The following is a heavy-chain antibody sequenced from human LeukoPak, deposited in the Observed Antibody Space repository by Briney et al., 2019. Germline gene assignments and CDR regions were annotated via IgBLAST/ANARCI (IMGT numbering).Heavy chain of an antibody. D-gene: IGHD3-10*01. V-gene: IGHV3-30-3*01. Sequence: GGSLRLSCAASGFTFSSYAMHWVRQAPGKGLEWVAVISYDGSNKYYADSVKGRVTISRDNSKNTLYLQMNSLRAEDTAVYYCARRLLWFGEEPLGAFDIWGQGTMVTVSS. CDR3: ARRLLWFGEEPLGAFDI. J-gene: IGHJ3*02. CDR2: ISYDGSNK. CDR1: GFTFSSYA.